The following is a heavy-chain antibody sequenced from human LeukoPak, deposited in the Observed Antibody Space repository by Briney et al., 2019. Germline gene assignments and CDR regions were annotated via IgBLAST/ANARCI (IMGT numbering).Heavy chain of an antibody. V-gene: IGHV3-21*01. J-gene: IGHJ4*02. CDR1: GFTFNNYN. D-gene: IGHD4-17*01. CDR3: ARGDYGVFEY. Sequence: GGSLRLSCAASGFTFNNYNMNWVRQAPGKGLEWVSTISSSSSYIYYADSVKGRFTISRGNAKNSLYLQTNSLRAEDTAVYYCARGDYGVFEYWGQGTLVTVSS. CDR2: ISSSSSYI.